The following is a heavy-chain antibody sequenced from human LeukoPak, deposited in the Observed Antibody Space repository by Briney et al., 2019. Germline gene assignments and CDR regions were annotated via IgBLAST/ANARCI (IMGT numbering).Heavy chain of an antibody. Sequence: SETLSLTCTVSGGSISSSSYYWGWIRQPPGKGLEWIGSIYYSGSTYYNPSLKSRVTISVDTSKNQFSLKLSSVTAADTAVYYCARSAYYDRSGYYYGGCYFDYWGQGTLVTVSS. J-gene: IGHJ4*02. V-gene: IGHV4-39*01. CDR2: IYYSGST. CDR3: ARSAYYDRSGYYYGGCYFDY. D-gene: IGHD3-22*01. CDR1: GGSISSSSYY.